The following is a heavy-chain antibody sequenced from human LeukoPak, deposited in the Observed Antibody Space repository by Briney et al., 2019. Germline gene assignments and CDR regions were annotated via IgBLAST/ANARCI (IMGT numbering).Heavy chain of an antibody. D-gene: IGHD5-18*01. J-gene: IGHJ4*02. CDR2: ISSSSSYT. CDR1: GFTFSDYY. V-gene: IGHV3-11*06. Sequence: PGGSLRLSCAASGFTFSDYYMSWIRQAPGKGLEWVSYISSSSSYTNYADSVKGRFTISRDNAKNSLYLQMNSLRAEDTAVYYCARVPGYNYGALDYWGQGTLVTVSS. CDR3: ARVPGYNYGALDY.